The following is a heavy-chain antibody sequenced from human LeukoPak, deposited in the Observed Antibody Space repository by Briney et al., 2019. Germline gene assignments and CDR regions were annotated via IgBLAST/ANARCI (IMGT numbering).Heavy chain of an antibody. CDR2: INHSGST. CDR1: GGSFSGYY. V-gene: IGHV4-34*01. CDR3: AREGYDILTGYYLNWFDP. Sequence: SSETLSLTCAVYGGSFSGYYWSWIRQPPGKGLEWIGEINHSGSTNYNPSLKSRVTISVDTSKNQFSLKLSSVTAADTAVYYCAREGYDILTGYYLNWFDPWGQGTLVTVSS. J-gene: IGHJ5*02. D-gene: IGHD3-9*01.